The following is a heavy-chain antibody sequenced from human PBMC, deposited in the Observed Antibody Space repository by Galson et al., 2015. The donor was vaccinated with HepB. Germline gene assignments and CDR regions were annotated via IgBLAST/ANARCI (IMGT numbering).Heavy chain of an antibody. J-gene: IGHJ3*02. D-gene: IGHD1-26*01. V-gene: IGHV3-7*03. Sequence: SLRLSCAASGFTFSSYWMSWVRQAPGKGLEWVANIKRDGSEKYYVDSVKGRFTISRDNAKNSLYLQMNSLRAEDTAVYYCARDVSGSDPVGAFDIWGQGTMVTVSS. CDR2: IKRDGSEK. CDR1: GFTFSSYW. CDR3: ARDVSGSDPVGAFDI.